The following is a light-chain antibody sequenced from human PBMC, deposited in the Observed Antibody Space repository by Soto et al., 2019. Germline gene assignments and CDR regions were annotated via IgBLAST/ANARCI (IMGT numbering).Light chain of an antibody. J-gene: IGKJ1*01. CDR3: QQYKSYSRT. Sequence: DIQMTQSPYTLSASVGHRVTITCRASQSISSWLAWYQQKPGKAPNLLIYKASSLETGVPSGFSGTGTGTEFTLTISSLQPGDFATYYCQQYKSYSRTLGQGTKVDIK. CDR1: QSISSW. CDR2: KAS. V-gene: IGKV1-5*03.